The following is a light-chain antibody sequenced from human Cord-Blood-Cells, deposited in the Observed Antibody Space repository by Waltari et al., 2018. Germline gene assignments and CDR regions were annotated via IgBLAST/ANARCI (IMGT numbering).Light chain of an antibody. CDR3: QQYYSYPWT. CDR2: AAA. J-gene: IGKJ1*01. CDR1: QGISSY. Sequence: AIRMTQSPSSFSASTGDRVTITCRASQGISSYLAWYQQNPGKDPKLLICAAATLQSGVPSRFRGSGSGTDFTLTISCLQSEDFATYYCQQYYSYPWTFGQGTKVEIK. V-gene: IGKV1-8*01.